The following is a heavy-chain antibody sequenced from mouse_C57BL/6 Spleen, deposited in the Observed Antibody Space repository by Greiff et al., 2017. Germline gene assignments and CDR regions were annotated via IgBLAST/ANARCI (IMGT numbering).Heavy chain of an antibody. J-gene: IGHJ4*01. D-gene: IGHD1-1*01. CDR2: IWTGGGT. V-gene: IGHV2-9-1*01. CDR1: GFSLTSYA. Sequence: VQLMESGPGLVAPSQSLSITCTVSGFSLTSYAISWVRQPPGKGLEWLGVIWTGGGTNYNSALKSRLSISKDNSKSQVFLKMNSLQTDDTARYYCARKYYGSVYYAMDYWGQGTSVTVSS. CDR3: ARKYYGSVYYAMDY.